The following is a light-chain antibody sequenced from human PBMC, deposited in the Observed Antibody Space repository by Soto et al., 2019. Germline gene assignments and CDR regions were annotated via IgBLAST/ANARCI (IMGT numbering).Light chain of an antibody. Sequence: SYELTQPPSVSVAPGQTAKMPCGGKNIGTKSVHWYQQKPGQAPVLVVYAHSDRPSGIPERFSGSVSGNTSTLTIISVEAGDEADYYCQLWDSRTDHWVFGGGTQLTVL. CDR1: NIGTKS. V-gene: IGLV3-21*02. CDR3: QLWDSRTDHWV. J-gene: IGLJ3*02. CDR2: AHS.